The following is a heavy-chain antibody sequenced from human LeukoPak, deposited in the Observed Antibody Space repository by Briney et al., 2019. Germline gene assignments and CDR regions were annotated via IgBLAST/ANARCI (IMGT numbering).Heavy chain of an antibody. CDR3: ARVQQLWSLDY. CDR1: GGSFSGYY. J-gene: IGHJ4*02. D-gene: IGHD5-18*01. Sequence: SETLSLTCVVYGGSFSGYYWTWIRQPPGKGLEWIGEIDHSGTTNYNPSLKSRVTISVDTSKNQFSLKLSSVTAADTAVYYCARVQQLWSLDYWGQGTLVTVSS. CDR2: IDHSGTT. V-gene: IGHV4-34*01.